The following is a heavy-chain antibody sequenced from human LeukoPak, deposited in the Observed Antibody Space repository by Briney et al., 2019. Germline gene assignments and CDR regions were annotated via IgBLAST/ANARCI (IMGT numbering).Heavy chain of an antibody. CDR2: ISSSSSYI. D-gene: IGHD4-17*01. Sequence: PGGSLRLSCAASGFTFSSCSMNWVRQAPGKGLEWVSSISSSSSYIYYADSVKGRFTISRDNAKNSLYLQMNSLRAEDTAVYYCAREENGDFPYYYYYMDVWGKGTTVTVSS. CDR3: AREENGDFPYYYYYMDV. CDR1: GFTFSSCS. J-gene: IGHJ6*03. V-gene: IGHV3-21*01.